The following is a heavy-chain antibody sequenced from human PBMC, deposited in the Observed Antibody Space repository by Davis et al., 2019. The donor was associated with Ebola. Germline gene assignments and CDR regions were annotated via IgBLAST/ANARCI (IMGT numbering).Heavy chain of an antibody. CDR1: GFTFNIFD. J-gene: IGHJ4*02. V-gene: IGHV3-30*02. D-gene: IGHD4-11*01. Sequence: GESLKISCAASGFTFNIFDMHWVRQAPGRGLEWVAFVRSHGSDDHYADSVKGRFIISRDNSKNTLYLQMNSLRPEDTAVYYCAKGSNMYSNYVSSTGSIDYWGQGTLVTVSS. CDR3: AKGSNMYSNYVSSTGSIDY. CDR2: VRSHGSDD.